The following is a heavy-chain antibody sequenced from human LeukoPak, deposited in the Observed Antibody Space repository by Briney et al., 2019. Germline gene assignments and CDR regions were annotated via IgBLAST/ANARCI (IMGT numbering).Heavy chain of an antibody. CDR3: ARDGYDSSGYPGYYYYGMDV. J-gene: IGHJ6*02. Sequence: GASVKVSCKASGYTFTGYYMHWVRQAPGQGLEWMGWINPNSGGTNYAQKFQGRVTMTRDTSISTAYMELSRLRSDDTAVYYCARDGYDSSGYPGYYYYGMDVWGQGTTVTVSS. CDR1: GYTFTGYY. D-gene: IGHD3-22*01. V-gene: IGHV1-2*02. CDR2: INPNSGGT.